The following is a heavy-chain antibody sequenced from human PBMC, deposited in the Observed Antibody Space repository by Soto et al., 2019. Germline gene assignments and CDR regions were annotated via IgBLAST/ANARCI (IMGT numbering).Heavy chain of an antibody. CDR3: SRGRGTASHFYAPHGMDV. Sequence: ASDTVSCQASGYNLGHYYTYWVRQAPGGGLEWVGVMDAITGGTDSEERLRDRVTMTRDTSNNPASMEPRRQRSDDTGLYFCSRGRGTASHFYAPHGMDVWGHGTTVTVSS. D-gene: IGHD2-8*02. CDR1: GYNLGHYY. V-gene: IGHV1-2*02. J-gene: IGHJ6*02. CDR2: MDAITGGT.